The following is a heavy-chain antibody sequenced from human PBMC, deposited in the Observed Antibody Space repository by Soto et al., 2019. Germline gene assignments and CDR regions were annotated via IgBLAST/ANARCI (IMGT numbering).Heavy chain of an antibody. Sequence: QLQLMESGPRLVKSSETLSLTCTVSGGSVSSGTYYGGWIRQPPGKGLDWLGSVYSSGRTYYNPSLQSRVTMSRDTSKNQFALKLSSGTAADAAVHYCARHRSITTTGGEFDYWGQGTLVTVSS. V-gene: IGHV4-39*01. J-gene: IGHJ4*02. CDR2: VYSSGRT. CDR1: GGSVSSGTYY. D-gene: IGHD1-1*01. CDR3: ARHRSITTTGGEFDY.